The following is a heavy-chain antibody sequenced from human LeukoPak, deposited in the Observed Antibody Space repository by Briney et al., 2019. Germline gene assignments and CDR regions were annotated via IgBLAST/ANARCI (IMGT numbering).Heavy chain of an antibody. V-gene: IGHV3-23*01. CDR3: ATVSSSSSKGGYFDY. Sequence: GGSLRLSCAASGFTFSSYAMSWVRQAPGKGLEWVSAISGSGGSTYYADSVKGRFTISRDNSKNTLYLQMNSLRAEDTAVYYCATVSSSSSKGGYFDYWGQGTLVTVSS. J-gene: IGHJ4*02. D-gene: IGHD6-13*01. CDR1: GFTFSSYA. CDR2: ISGSGGST.